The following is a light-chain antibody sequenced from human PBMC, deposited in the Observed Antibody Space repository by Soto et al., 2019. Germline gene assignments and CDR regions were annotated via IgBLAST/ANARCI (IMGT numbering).Light chain of an antibody. J-gene: IGLJ1*01. Sequence: QSVLAQPRSVSGSPGQSVTISCTGTSSNVGGYNYVSWYQQHPSKVPKLLIYDVTKRPSGVPDRFSGSKSGNTASLTISGLQAEDEVDYYCCSYEGTYISSLFCTGTNVTVL. CDR2: DVT. CDR3: CSYEGTYISSL. V-gene: IGLV2-11*01. CDR1: SSNVGGYNY.